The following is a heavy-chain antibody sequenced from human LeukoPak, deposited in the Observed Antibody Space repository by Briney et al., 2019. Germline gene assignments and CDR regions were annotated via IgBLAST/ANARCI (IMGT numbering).Heavy chain of an antibody. V-gene: IGHV3-30-3*01. CDR3: AKALASYSGSCPAN. CDR1: GFTFSSYA. J-gene: IGHJ4*02. D-gene: IGHD1-26*01. CDR2: ISYHGNDK. Sequence: GGSLRLSCAASGFTFSSYAMHWVRQAPGKGLEWVAAISYHGNDKYYADSVKGRFTISRDNSKNTLYLQMNSLRAEDTAVYYCAKALASYSGSCPANWGQGTLVTVSS.